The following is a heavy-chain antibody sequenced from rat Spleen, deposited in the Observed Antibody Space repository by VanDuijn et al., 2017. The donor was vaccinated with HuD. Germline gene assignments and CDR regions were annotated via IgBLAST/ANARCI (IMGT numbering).Heavy chain of an antibody. CDR1: GLSFSNYD. CDR3: TRSIDYFDY. CDR2: INTDGGST. V-gene: IGHV5-27*01. Sequence: EVQLVESGGGLVQPGRSLKLSCVASGLSFSNYDMAWVRQAPGKGLEWVSSINTDGGSTYYSDSVRGRFTISRDNAKSTLYLQMNSLRSEDTATYYCTRSIDYFDYWGQGVMVTVSS. D-gene: IGHD1-11*01. J-gene: IGHJ2*01.